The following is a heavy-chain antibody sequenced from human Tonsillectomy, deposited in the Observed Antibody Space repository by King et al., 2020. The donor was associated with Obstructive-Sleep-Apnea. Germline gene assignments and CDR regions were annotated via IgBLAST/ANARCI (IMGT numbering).Heavy chain of an antibody. V-gene: IGHV4-30-4*01. J-gene: IGHJ2*01. CDR3: ARDRDYDYGGNSGWYFDL. D-gene: IGHD4-23*01. CDR1: GGSISSGDYY. CDR2: IYYSVST. Sequence: QLQESGPGLVKPSQTLSLTCTVSGGSISSGDYYWSWIRQPPGKGLEWIGYIYYSVSTYYNPSLQSRVTISVDTSKNQFSLKLSSVTASDTAVYYCARDRDYDYGGNSGWYFDLWGRGTLVTVSS.